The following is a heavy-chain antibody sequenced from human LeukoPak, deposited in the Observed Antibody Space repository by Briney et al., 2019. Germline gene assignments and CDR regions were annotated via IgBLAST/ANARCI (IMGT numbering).Heavy chain of an antibody. CDR2: VKQDGSEK. D-gene: IGHD2-2*01. J-gene: IGHJ4*02. Sequence: GGSLRLSCAASGFTFSSYWMSWVRQAPGKGLEWVANVKQDGSEKYYVDSVKGRFTISRDNAKNSLYLQMNSLRAEDTAVYYCASLVVPAAIEIADYWGQGTLVTVSS. CDR3: ASLVVPAAIEIADY. V-gene: IGHV3-7*01. CDR1: GFTFSSYW.